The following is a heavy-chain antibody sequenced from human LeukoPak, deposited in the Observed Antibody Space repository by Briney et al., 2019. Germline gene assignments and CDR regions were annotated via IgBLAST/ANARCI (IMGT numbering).Heavy chain of an antibody. CDR1: GYTFTGYY. CDR3: ARSGSGRMNFDY. J-gene: IGHJ4*02. V-gene: IGHV1-2*02. Sequence: ASVTVSCKASGYTFTGYYMHWVRQAPGQGLEWMGWINPNSGGTNYAQKFQGRVTMTRDTSISTAYMELSRLRSDDTAVYYCARSGSGRMNFDYWGQGTLVTVSS. CDR2: INPNSGGT. D-gene: IGHD3-10*01.